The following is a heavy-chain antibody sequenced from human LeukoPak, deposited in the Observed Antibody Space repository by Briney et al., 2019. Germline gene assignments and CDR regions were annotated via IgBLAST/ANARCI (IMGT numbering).Heavy chain of an antibody. CDR2: IYSGGST. J-gene: IGHJ4*02. CDR3: ARVRYYDILTGWGPIDY. CDR1: GFTVSSNY. V-gene: IGHV3-53*01. D-gene: IGHD3-9*01. Sequence: GGSLRLSCAASGFTVSSNYMSWVRQAPGKGLEWVSVIYSGGSTYYADSVKGRFTISRDNSKNTLYLQMNSLRAEDTAVYYCARVRYYDILTGWGPIDYWGQGALVTVSS.